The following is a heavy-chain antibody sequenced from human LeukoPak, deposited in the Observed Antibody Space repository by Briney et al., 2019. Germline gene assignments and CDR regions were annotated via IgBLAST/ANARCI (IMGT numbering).Heavy chain of an antibody. J-gene: IGHJ4*02. CDR2: IRSKSNNYAT. CDR1: GFTFSGSV. D-gene: IGHD2-15*01. Sequence: GGSLRLSCAASGFTFSGSVMHWVRQASGKGLEWVGRIRSKSNNYATAYAASVKGRFTISRDDSKNMAYLKMNSLKTEDTAVYYCTVNYCSGGSCYMLWGQGTLVTVSS. CDR3: TVNYCSGGSCYML. V-gene: IGHV3-73*01.